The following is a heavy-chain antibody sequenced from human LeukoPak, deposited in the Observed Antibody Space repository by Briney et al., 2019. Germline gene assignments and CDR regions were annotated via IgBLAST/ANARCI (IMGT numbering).Heavy chain of an antibody. V-gene: IGHV3-23*01. CDR1: GFTFSRSA. CDR2: IIYSVGAT. CDR3: AKDGLYYDGSEHVYYFDS. Sequence: AGGSLRLSCAASGFTFSRSAMTWVRQGPGTGLEFVASIIYSVGATYYADSVKGRFTISRDNSKNTLYLQMNSLRAEDTALYYCAKDGLYYDGSEHVYYFDSWGQGTLVTVSS. D-gene: IGHD3-22*01. J-gene: IGHJ4*02.